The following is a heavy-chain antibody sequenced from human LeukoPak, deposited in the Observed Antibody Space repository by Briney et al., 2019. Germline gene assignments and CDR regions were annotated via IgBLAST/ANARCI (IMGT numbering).Heavy chain of an antibody. V-gene: IGHV4-59*01. CDR3: ARDLHGMDV. CDR1: GGSISSYY. CDR2: IYYSGST. Sequence: SETLSLTCTVSGGSISSYYWSWIRQLPGKGLEWIGYIYYSGSTNYNPSLKSRVTISVDTSKNQFSLKLSSVTAADTAVYYCARDLHGMDVWGQGTTVTVSS. J-gene: IGHJ6*02.